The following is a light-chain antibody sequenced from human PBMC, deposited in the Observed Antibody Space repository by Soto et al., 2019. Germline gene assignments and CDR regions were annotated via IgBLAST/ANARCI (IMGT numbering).Light chain of an antibody. CDR1: SNDVCGYNY. V-gene: IGLV2-8*01. CDR2: EVS. Sequence: QSVLTQPPSASGSPGQSVTISCTGTSNDVCGYNYVSWYQQHPGKAPKLMIYEVSKRPSGVPDRFSGSKSGNTASLTVSGLQAEDEADYYCSSYAGSNRGVFGGGTKLTVL. J-gene: IGLJ2*01. CDR3: SSYAGSNRGV.